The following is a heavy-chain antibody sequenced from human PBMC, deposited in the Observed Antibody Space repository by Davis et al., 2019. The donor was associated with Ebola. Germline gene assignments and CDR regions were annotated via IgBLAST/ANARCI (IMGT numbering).Heavy chain of an antibody. J-gene: IGHJ4*02. CDR1: GFTFSSYW. CDR3: AKGIEGCGPECYILEY. Sequence: PGGSLRLSCAASGFTFSSYWMHWVRQAPGKGLEWVALISSDGENRRFANSVQGRFSISRDNSKDTLYLQMDSLRTEDTAVYYCAKGIEGCGPECYILEYWGQGTVVTVSS. CDR2: ISSDGENR. D-gene: IGHD1-26*01. V-gene: IGHV3-30*18.